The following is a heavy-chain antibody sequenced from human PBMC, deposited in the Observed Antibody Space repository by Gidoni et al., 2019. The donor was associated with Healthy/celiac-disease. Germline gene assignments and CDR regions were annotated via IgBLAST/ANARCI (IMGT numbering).Heavy chain of an antibody. D-gene: IGHD6-13*01. V-gene: IGHV1-69*01. CDR2: IIPIFGTA. J-gene: IGHJ6*02. CDR1: GGTFSSYA. CDR3: ARGVRIAAAGVPDYYYYGMDV. Sequence: QVQLVQSGAEVKKPGSSVKVSCKASGGTFSSYAIRWGRQAPGQGLEWMGGIIPIFGTANYAQKFQGRVTITADESTSTAYMELSSLRSEDTAVYYCARGVRIAAAGVPDYYYYGMDVWGQGTTVTVSS.